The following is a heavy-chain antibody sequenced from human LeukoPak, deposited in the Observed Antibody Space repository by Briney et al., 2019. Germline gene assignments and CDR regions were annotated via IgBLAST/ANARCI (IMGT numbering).Heavy chain of an antibody. V-gene: IGHV3-23*01. CDR1: GFTFSSYG. J-gene: IGHJ6*03. CDR3: AKKKGYCSGGSCYSYYYYMDV. Sequence: GGSLRLSCAASGFTFSSYGMSWVRQAPGKGLEWVSAISGSGGSTYYADSVKGRFTISRDNSKNTLYLQMNSLRAEDTAVYYCAKKKGYCSGGSCYSYYYYMDVWGKGTTVTVSS. D-gene: IGHD2-15*01. CDR2: ISGSGGST.